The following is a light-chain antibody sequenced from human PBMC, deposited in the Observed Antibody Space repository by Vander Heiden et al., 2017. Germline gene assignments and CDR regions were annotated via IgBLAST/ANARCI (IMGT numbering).Light chain of an antibody. CDR1: SSNIGSNI. CDR3: ATWDARLNGPNWV. Sequence: QSVLTQPPSASGTPGQRVTISCSGSSSNIGSNIVNWYQQLPGTAPKLLIYSDNQRPSGVPDRFSGSKSGTSASLAISGLQSEDEADYYCATWDARLNGPNWVFGGGTKLTVL. V-gene: IGLV1-44*01. CDR2: SDN. J-gene: IGLJ3*02.